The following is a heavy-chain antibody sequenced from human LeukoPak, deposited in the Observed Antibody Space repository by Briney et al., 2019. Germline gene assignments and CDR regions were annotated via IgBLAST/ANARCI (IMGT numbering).Heavy chain of an antibody. CDR3: AKRVPDY. CDR1: GFTFSNYG. J-gene: IGHJ4*02. Sequence: GVSLRLSCAVSGFTFSNYGMNWVRQAPGKGLEWVSGISGSGDRTFYADSVKGRFTISRDNPKNTLYLQMNNLRAEDTAVYYCAKRVPDYWGQGTLVTVSS. CDR2: ISGSGDRT. V-gene: IGHV3-23*01.